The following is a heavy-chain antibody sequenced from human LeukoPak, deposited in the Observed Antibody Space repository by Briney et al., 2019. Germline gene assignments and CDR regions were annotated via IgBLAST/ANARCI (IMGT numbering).Heavy chain of an antibody. CDR3: AKSARRYCSGGSCYYFDY. CDR2: IRYDGSNK. D-gene: IGHD2-15*01. CDR1: GFTFSSYG. Sequence: PGGSLRLSCAASGFTFSSYGMHWVRQAPGKGLEWVAFIRYDGSNKYYADSVKGRFTISRDNSKNTLYLQMNSLRAEYTAVYYCAKSARRYCSGGSCYYFDYWGQGTLVTVSS. V-gene: IGHV3-30*02. J-gene: IGHJ4*02.